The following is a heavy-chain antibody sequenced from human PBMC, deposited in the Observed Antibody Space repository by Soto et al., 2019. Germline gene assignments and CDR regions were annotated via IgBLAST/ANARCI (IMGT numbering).Heavy chain of an antibody. D-gene: IGHD1-1*01. J-gene: IGHJ4*02. CDR1: GFTFSSYA. CDR2: ISESGSRT. V-gene: IGHV3-23*01. Sequence: GGSLRLSCAASGFTFSSYAMGWVRQAPGKGLEWVSAISESGSRTYYADSVKGQFTISRDNSKSTVYLQMNTLTAEDTAVYYCAKESPAGNPNPWIDSWGQGTLVTVSS. CDR3: AKESPAGNPNPWIDS.